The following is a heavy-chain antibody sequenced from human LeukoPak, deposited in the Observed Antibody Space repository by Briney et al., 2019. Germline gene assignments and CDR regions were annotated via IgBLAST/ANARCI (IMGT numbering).Heavy chain of an antibody. CDR3: ARDILALVGDYLFDY. J-gene: IGHJ4*02. CDR2: IIPIFGTA. Sequence: SVKVSCKASGGTFSSYAISWVRQAPGQGLEWMGRIIPIFGTANYAQKFQGRVTITTDESTSTAYMELSSLRSEDTAVYYCARDILALVGDYLFDYWGQGTLVTVSS. V-gene: IGHV1-69*05. CDR1: GGTFSSYA. D-gene: IGHD4-17*01.